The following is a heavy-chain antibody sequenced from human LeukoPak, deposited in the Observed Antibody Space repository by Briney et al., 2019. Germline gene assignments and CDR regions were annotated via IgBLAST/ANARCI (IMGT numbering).Heavy chain of an antibody. CDR3: ARDLILMIVPYNFDY. CDR1: GFTFSSSA. D-gene: IGHD3-22*01. J-gene: IGHJ4*02. CDR2: ISGSGSGGST. V-gene: IGHV3-23*01. Sequence: GGSLRLSCAASGFTFSSSAMSWVRQAPGKGLEWVSSISGSGSGGSTYYADSVKGRFTISRDNSKNTLYLQMNSLRAEDTAVYYCARDLILMIVPYNFDYWGQGTLVTVSS.